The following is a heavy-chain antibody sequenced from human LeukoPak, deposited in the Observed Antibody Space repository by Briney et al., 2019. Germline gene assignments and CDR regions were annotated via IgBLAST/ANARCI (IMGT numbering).Heavy chain of an antibody. CDR3: ARDGLGYSSGWDFDY. CDR1: GFTFSSYS. V-gene: IGHV3-21*01. Sequence: GGSLRLSCAASGFTFSSYSMNWVRQAPGKGLGWVSSISSSSSYIYYADSVKGRFTISRDNAKNSLYLQMNSLRAEDTAVYYCARDGLGYSSGWDFDYWGQGTLVTVSS. CDR2: ISSSSSYI. J-gene: IGHJ4*02. D-gene: IGHD6-19*01.